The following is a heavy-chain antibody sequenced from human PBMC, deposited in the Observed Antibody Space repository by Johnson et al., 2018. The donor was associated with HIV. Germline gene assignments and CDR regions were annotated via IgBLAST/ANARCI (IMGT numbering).Heavy chain of an antibody. J-gene: IGHJ3*01. Sequence: VQLVESGGGVVQPGGSLRLSCAASGFTVSSNYMSWVRQAPGKGLEWVSVIYSGGSTYYADSVKGRFTISRDNSKNMVYLQMNSLRAEDTAVYYCAKERGISGGFDFWGQGTRVTVSA. CDR1: GFTVSSNY. CDR3: AKERGISGGFDF. D-gene: IGHD2-15*01. CDR2: IYSGGST. V-gene: IGHV3-66*01.